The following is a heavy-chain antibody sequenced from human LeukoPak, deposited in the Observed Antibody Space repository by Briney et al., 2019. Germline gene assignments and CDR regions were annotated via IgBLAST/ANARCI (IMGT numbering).Heavy chain of an antibody. J-gene: IGHJ3*02. D-gene: IGHD3-16*01. CDR1: SGSISSDY. CDR2: ICYSGNT. CDR3: AREGGSGVFDI. Sequence: SETLSLSCTVSSGSISSDYWNWIRQPPGKGLEWIGHICYSGNTNYNPSLKSRVTMSVDTSKNQFSLKLSSVTAADTAVYYCAREGGSGVFDIWGQGTMVTVSS. V-gene: IGHV4-59*01.